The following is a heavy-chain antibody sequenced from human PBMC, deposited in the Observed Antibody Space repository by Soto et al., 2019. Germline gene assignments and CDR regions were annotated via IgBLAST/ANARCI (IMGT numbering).Heavy chain of an antibody. CDR1: GGSISSYY. J-gene: IGHJ4*02. D-gene: IGHD2-15*01. V-gene: IGHV4-59*01. CDR3: ARGREVVAATFFDY. Sequence: QVQLQESGPGLVKPSETLSLTCTVSGGSISSYYWSWIRQPPGKGLEWIGYIYYSGSTNYNPSLKSRVTISVDTSKNQFSLKLSSVTAADTAVYYCARGREVVAATFFDYWGQGTLVTVSS. CDR2: IYYSGST.